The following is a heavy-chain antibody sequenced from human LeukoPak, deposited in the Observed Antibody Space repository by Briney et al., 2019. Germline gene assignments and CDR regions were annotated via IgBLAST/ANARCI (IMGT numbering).Heavy chain of an antibody. CDR1: GYSISSGYY. Sequence: SETLSLTCTVSGYSISSGYYWGWIRQPPGKGLEWIGSIYHSGSIYYNPSLKSRVTISVDTSKNQFSLKLSSVTAADTAVYYCASQWELHDYWGQGTLVTVSS. V-gene: IGHV4-38-2*02. J-gene: IGHJ4*02. D-gene: IGHD1-26*01. CDR3: ASQWELHDY. CDR2: IYHSGSI.